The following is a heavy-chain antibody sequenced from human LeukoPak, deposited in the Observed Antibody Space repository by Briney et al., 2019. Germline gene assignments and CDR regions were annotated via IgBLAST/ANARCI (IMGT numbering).Heavy chain of an antibody. CDR3: ATITMVRGVISY. Sequence: PSETLSLTCTVSGGSISSHYWSWIRQPPGKGLEWIGYMYDSGSTKYNPSLKSRVTISVDTSKNQFSLKLSSVTAADTAVYYCATITMVRGVISYWGQGTLVTVSS. CDR1: GGSISSHY. D-gene: IGHD3-10*01. V-gene: IGHV4-4*08. J-gene: IGHJ4*02. CDR2: MYDSGST.